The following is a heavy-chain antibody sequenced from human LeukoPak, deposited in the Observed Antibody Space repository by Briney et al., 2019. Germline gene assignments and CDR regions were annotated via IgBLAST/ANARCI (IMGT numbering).Heavy chain of an antibody. V-gene: IGHV4-59*08. CDR3: ARHGYYDSSGYYQFDY. CDR1: GGSFSGYY. D-gene: IGHD3-22*01. Sequence: PSETLSLTCAVYGGSFSGYYWSWIRQPPGKGLEWIGYIYYSGTTNYNPSLKSRVTISVDTSKNQFSLKLSSVTAADTAVYYCARHGYYDSSGYYQFDYWGQGTLVTVSS. J-gene: IGHJ4*02. CDR2: IYYSGTT.